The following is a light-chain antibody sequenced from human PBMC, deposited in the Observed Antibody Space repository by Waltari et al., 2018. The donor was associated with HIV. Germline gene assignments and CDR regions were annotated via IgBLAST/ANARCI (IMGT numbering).Light chain of an antibody. V-gene: IGKV3-15*01. CDR3: QQYNKWPPT. CDR2: GAS. J-gene: IGKJ1*01. CDR1: QSFSSN. Sequence: EIVMTQSPATLFVSPGERASISCRASQSFSSNLAWYQQKPGQAPRLLIYGASTRATGIPARFSGSGSGTEFTLTISSLQSEDFAVYYCQQYNKWPPTFGQGTKVEIK.